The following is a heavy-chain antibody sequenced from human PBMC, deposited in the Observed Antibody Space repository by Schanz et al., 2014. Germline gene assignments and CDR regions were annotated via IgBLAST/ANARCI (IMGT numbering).Heavy chain of an antibody. V-gene: IGHV3-33*01. J-gene: IGHJ4*02. CDR3: ARDGDFDY. CDR2: IWYDGSNK. CDR1: GFTFSSYG. Sequence: QVQLVESGGGVVQPGRSLRLSCAASGFTFSSYGMHWVRQAPGKGLEWVAIIWYDGSNKYYADSVKGRFTISRDNSKNTLFLQMSSLRAEDTAVYYCARDGDFDYWGQGILVPVSA.